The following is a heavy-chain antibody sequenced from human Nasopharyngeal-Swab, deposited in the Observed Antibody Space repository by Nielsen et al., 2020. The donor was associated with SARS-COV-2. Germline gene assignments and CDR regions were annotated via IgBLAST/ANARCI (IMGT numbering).Heavy chain of an antibody. CDR2: ISYDGSSK. CDR3: ARDDLNVRYSYVYRTVGLPDY. J-gene: IGHJ4*02. D-gene: IGHD5-18*01. Sequence: WIRQPPGKGLEWVAVISYDGSSKYYADSVKGRFTISRDNSKNTLYLQMNSLRADDTAVYYCARDDLNVRYSYVYRTVGLPDYWGQGTLVTVSS. V-gene: IGHV3-30*03.